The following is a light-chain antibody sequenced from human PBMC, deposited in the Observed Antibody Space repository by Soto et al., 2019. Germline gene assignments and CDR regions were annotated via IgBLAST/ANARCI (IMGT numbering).Light chain of an antibody. CDR1: QSVGRN. Sequence: EVVMTQSPGALSVSPGERATLSCRASQSVGRNLAWYQPKPGQAPRLLMYSASTRATGVPARFSGSGSATDFTLIISRLQSEDFAVYYWQQYYFWPLTFGGGTKVDSK. V-gene: IGKV3-15*01. J-gene: IGKJ4*01. CDR2: SAS. CDR3: QQYYFWPLT.